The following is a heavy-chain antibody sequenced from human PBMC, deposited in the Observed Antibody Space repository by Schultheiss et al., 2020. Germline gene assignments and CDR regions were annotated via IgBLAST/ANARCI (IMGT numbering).Heavy chain of an antibody. CDR1: GGSFSGYY. D-gene: IGHD6-13*01. V-gene: IGHV4-59*10. CDR2: IYTSGST. J-gene: IGHJ4*02. Sequence: SETLSLTCAVYGGSFSGYYWSWIRQPPGKGLEWIGRIYTSGSTYYNPSLKSRVTISVDTSKNQFSLKLSSVTAADTAVYYCARWYSSSWGYFDYWGQGTLVTVSS. CDR3: ARWYSSSWGYFDY.